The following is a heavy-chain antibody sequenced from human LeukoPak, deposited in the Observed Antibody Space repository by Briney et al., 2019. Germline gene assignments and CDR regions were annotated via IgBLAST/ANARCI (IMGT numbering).Heavy chain of an antibody. Sequence: AETLSLTCTVSGDSTSNFYWNWIRQSPGKGLEWIGNIHYSGSNIYSPSLKSPGTISIATSRRQFFLKLNSVTAADTAVYFCALAPNSTWFDFWGPGNLVTVSS. V-gene: IGHV4-59*03. CDR1: GDSTSNFY. CDR3: ALAPNSTWFDF. J-gene: IGHJ4*02. CDR2: IHYSGSN. D-gene: IGHD2-8*01.